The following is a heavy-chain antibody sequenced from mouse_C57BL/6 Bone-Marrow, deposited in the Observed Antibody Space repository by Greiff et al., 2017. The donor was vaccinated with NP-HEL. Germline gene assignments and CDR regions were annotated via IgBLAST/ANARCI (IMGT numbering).Heavy chain of an antibody. CDR3: ASSITTVVAPFDY. CDR1: GFTFSDYG. D-gene: IGHD1-1*01. Sequence: EVKLQESGGGLVKPGGSLKLSCAASGFTFSDYGMHWVRQAPEKGLEWVAYISSGSSTIYYADTVKGRFTISRDNAKNTLFLQMTSLRSEDTAMYYCASSITTVVAPFDYWGQGTTLTVSS. V-gene: IGHV5-17*01. CDR2: ISSGSSTI. J-gene: IGHJ2*01.